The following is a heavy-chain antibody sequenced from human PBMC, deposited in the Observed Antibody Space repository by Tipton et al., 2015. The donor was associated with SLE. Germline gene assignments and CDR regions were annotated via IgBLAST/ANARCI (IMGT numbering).Heavy chain of an antibody. Sequence: TLSLTCAVYGGSFSGYYWSWIRQPPGKGLEWIGEINHSGSTNYNPSLKSRVTISVGTSKNQFSLKLSSVTAADTAVYYCARSRFSGIFDYWGRGTLVTVSS. V-gene: IGHV4-34*01. D-gene: IGHD1-26*01. CDR2: INHSGST. CDR1: GGSFSGYY. CDR3: ARSRFSGIFDY. J-gene: IGHJ4*02.